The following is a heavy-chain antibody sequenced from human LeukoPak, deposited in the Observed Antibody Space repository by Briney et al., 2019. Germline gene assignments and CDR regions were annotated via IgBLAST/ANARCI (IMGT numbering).Heavy chain of an antibody. CDR1: GFTFSSNW. V-gene: IGHV3-7*03. D-gene: IGHD1-26*01. Sequence: GGSLRLSCAASGFTFSSNWMHWVRKAPGKGLVWVANIKTDGSEKYYVDSVEGRFTISRDNAKNALFLRMNSLRAEDTAVYYCARRVGAIDFWGQGTLVTVSS. CDR2: IKTDGSEK. J-gene: IGHJ4*02. CDR3: ARRVGAIDF.